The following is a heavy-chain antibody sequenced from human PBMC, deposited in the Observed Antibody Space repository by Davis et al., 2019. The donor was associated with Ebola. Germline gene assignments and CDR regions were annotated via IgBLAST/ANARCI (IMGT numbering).Heavy chain of an antibody. V-gene: IGHV4-59*12. CDR2: IYYSGST. CDR1: GFTFSDYY. J-gene: IGHJ4*02. D-gene: IGHD5-18*01. CDR3: ARGGYSYGFDY. Sequence: GSLRLSCAASGFTFSDYYMTWIRQPPGKGLEWIGYIYYSGSTNYNPSLKSRVTISVDTSKNQFSLKLSSVTAADTAVYYCARGGYSYGFDYWGQGTLVTVSS.